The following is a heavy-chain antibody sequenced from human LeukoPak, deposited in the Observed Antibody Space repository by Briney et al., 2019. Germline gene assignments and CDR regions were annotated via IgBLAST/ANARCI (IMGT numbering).Heavy chain of an antibody. D-gene: IGHD2-8*01. CDR1: GVSISSSSYY. CDR2: IYHSGST. CDR3: AGSTYDNWFDP. V-gene: IGHV4-39*01. J-gene: IGHJ5*02. Sequence: SETLSLTCTVSGVSISSSSYYCGWIRQPPGKGLEWIGSIYHSGSTYYNPSLKSRVTLSVETSKNQFSLKLSSVTAADTAVYYCAGSTYDNWFDPWGQGTLVTVSS.